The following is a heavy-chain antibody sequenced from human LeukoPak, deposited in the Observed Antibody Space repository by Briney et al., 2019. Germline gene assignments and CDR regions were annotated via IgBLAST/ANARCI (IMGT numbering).Heavy chain of an antibody. J-gene: IGHJ5*02. CDR3: ARDRVGSSLYASIFVP. CDR2: IYTTGST. CDR1: GGSTSSYY. V-gene: IGHV4-4*07. Sequence: SETLSLTPTGPGGSTSSYYWSWIRQPAGKGLEWIGRIYTTGSTNYNPSLKSRVTMSVDTTKNQFSLKLSSVTAADTAVYYCARDRVGSSLYASIFVPWGQGTLVTVSS. D-gene: IGHD6-13*01.